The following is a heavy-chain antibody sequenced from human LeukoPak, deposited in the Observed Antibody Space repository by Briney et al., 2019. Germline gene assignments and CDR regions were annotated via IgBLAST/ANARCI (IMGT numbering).Heavy chain of an antibody. CDR2: IKQDGSEK. V-gene: IGHV3-7*04. CDR3: ARGSNSAVDI. J-gene: IGHJ3*02. Sequence: PGGSLRLSCAASGFTFSSHWMIWVRQAPGKGLEWVANIKQDGSEKYYVDSVKGRFTISRDNARNSLYLQMNSLRGEDTAFYYCARGSNSAVDIWGQGTLVTVSS. D-gene: IGHD4/OR15-4a*01. CDR1: GFTFSSHW.